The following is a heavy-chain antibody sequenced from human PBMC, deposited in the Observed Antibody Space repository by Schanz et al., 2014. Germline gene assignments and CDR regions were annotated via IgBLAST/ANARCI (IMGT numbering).Heavy chain of an antibody. CDR2: IGGSGGST. V-gene: IGHV3-23*04. D-gene: IGHD2-2*01. CDR1: GFTFSSYL. Sequence: EVQLVESGGGLVQPGGSLTLSCAASGFTFSSYLMSWVRQAPGKGLEWVSGIGGSGGSTDYADSVRGRFTISRDNSKNILYLQMNSLRAEDTAIYFCAAARGTNCYFCALDIWGQGTMVTVSS. J-gene: IGHJ3*02. CDR3: AAARGTNCYFCALDI.